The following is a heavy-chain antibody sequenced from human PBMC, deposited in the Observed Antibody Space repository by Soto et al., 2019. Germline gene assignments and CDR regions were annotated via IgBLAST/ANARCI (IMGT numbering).Heavy chain of an antibody. CDR3: ARLRNYYDSSGRPGPLDY. CDR1: GGTFSSYA. V-gene: IGHV1-69*13. CDR2: IIPIFGTA. D-gene: IGHD3-22*01. J-gene: IGHJ4*02. Sequence: VKVSCKASGGTFSSYAISWVRQAPGQGLEWMGGIIPIFGTANYAQKFQGRVTITADESTSTAYMELSSLRSEDTAVYYCARLRNYYDSSGRPGPLDYWGQGTLVTVSS.